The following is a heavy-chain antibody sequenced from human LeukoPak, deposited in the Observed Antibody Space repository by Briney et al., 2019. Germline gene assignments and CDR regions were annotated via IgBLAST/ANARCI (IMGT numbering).Heavy chain of an antibody. V-gene: IGHV1-69*04. CDR2: IIPILGIA. J-gene: IGHJ5*02. D-gene: IGHD6-13*01. CDR3: ARPRSSWGFDP. CDR1: GGTFSSYA. Sequence: SVKVSCKASGGTFSSYAISWVQQAPGQGLEWMGRIIPILGIANYAQKFQGRVTITADKSTSTAYMELSSLRSEGTAVYYCARPRSSWGFDPWGQGTLVTVSS.